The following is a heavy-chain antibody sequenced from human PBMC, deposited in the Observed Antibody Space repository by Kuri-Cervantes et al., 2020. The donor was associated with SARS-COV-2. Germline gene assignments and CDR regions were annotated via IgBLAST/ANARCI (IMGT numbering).Heavy chain of an antibody. D-gene: IGHD2-2*02. V-gene: IGHV1-69*06. CDR1: GGTFSSYA. J-gene: IGHJ5*02. Sequence: SVKVSCKASGGTFSSYAISWVRQAPGQGLEWMGGIIPIFGTANYAQKFQGRVAITADKSTSTAYMELSSLRSEDTAVYYCAREDCSSTSCYTDNWFDPWGQGTLVTVSS. CDR2: IIPIFGTA. CDR3: AREDCSSTSCYTDNWFDP.